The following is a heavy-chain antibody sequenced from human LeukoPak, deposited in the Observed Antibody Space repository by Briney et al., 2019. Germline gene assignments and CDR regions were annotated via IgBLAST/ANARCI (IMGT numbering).Heavy chain of an antibody. CDR2: ISSSSTYI. CDR3: AKDTDGAAAGTTWGH. V-gene: IGHV3-21*04. Sequence: NPGGSLRLSCAASGITFRSYSMNWVRQAPGKGLEWVSSISSSSTYIYYADSGKGRFTISRDNAKNSLYLQMNSLRAEDTALYYCAKDTDGAAAGTTWGHWGQGTLVTVSS. D-gene: IGHD6-13*01. CDR1: GITFRSYS. J-gene: IGHJ4*02.